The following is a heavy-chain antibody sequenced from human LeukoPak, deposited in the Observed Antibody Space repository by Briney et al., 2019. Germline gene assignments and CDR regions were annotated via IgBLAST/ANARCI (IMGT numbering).Heavy chain of an antibody. CDR1: GFTVSSYY. D-gene: IGHD2-15*01. CDR3: ARAAEDDYYYYGMDV. J-gene: IGHJ6*02. V-gene: IGHV3-66*01. Sequence: PGGSLRLSCAASGFTVSSYYMAWVRQAPGKGLECVSFIHSDGATKYADSVRGRFIISRDNSKSTLFLQMNSLRAEDTAVYYCARAAEDDYYYYGMDVWGQGTTVTVSS. CDR2: IHSDGAT.